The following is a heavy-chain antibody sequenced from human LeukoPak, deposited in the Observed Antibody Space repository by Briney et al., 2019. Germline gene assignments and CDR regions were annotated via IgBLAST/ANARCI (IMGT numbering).Heavy chain of an antibody. D-gene: IGHD4-17*01. CDR1: GGSISSDYY. Sequence: SETLSLTCTVSGGSISSDYYWGWIRQPSGKGLEWIGSIYQSVSTYYNPSLKSRVTISVDTSKNQFSLKLSSVTAADTAVYYCARNKSTVTTSRHDAFDIWGQGTMVTVSS. CDR2: IYQSVST. V-gene: IGHV4-38-2*02. CDR3: ARNKSTVTTSRHDAFDI. J-gene: IGHJ3*02.